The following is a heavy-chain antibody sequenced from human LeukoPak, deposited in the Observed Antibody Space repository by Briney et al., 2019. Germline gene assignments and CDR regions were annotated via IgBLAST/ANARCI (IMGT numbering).Heavy chain of an antibody. CDR3: AKDSAEYSSSWSYFDY. Sequence: PGGSLRLSCAASGFTFSSHAMSWVRQAPGKGLEWVSAISGSGGSTYYADSVKGRFTISRDNSKNTLYLQMNSLRAEDTAVYYCAKDSAEYSSSWSYFDYWGQGTLVTVSS. J-gene: IGHJ4*02. V-gene: IGHV3-23*01. D-gene: IGHD6-13*01. CDR2: ISGSGGST. CDR1: GFTFSSHA.